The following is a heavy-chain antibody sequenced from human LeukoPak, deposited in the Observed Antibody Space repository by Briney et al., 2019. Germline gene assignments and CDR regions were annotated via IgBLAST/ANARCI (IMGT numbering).Heavy chain of an antibody. D-gene: IGHD6-13*01. V-gene: IGHV4-38-2*02. Sequence: PSETLSLTCTVSGYSISSGYYWGWIRQPPGKGLEWIGGIYHIGSTYYNPSLKSRVTISVDTYKNHFSLKLSSVTAADTAVYYYARATAAGIDYWGQGTLVTVSS. CDR2: IYHIGST. CDR3: ARATAAGIDY. J-gene: IGHJ4*02. CDR1: GYSISSGYY.